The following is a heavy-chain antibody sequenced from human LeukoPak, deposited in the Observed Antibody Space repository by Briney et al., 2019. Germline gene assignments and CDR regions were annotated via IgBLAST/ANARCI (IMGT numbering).Heavy chain of an antibody. CDR1: GGTFSSYA. CDR3: ARSEGIQLWQTYYYYYGMDV. CDR2: IIPIFGTA. V-gene: IGHV1-69*13. D-gene: IGHD5-18*01. Sequence: SVKVSCKASGGTFSSYAISWVRQAPGQGLEWMGGIIPIFGTANYAQKFQGRVTITADESTSTAYMELSSLRSEDTAVYYCARSEGIQLWQTYYYYYGMDVWGQGTTVTVSS. J-gene: IGHJ6*02.